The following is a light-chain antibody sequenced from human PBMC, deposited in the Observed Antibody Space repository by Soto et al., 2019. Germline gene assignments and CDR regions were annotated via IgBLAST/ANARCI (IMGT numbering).Light chain of an antibody. V-gene: IGKV1-9*01. Sequence: IQLTQSPSSLSASVGDRVTITCRASQDIAIYLAWYQQKPGEAPKLLIYGASSLQSGVTSRFSGSGYGKEFTLTISNLQPEDFATYYCLQHNSFPRTFGQGTKV. CDR3: LQHNSFPRT. J-gene: IGKJ1*01. CDR1: QDIAIY. CDR2: GAS.